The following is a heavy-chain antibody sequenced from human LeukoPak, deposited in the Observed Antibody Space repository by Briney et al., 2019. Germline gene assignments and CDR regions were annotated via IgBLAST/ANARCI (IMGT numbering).Heavy chain of an antibody. D-gene: IGHD4-17*01. CDR2: MTYDGSNK. V-gene: IGHV3-30-3*01. Sequence: PGGSLRLSCAASGFTFSSYALHWVRQAPGTGLEWVAVMTYDGSNKYYADSVKGRFTISRDKSKNTLYLQMNSLRPEDTAVYYCARDLQDGVNGFDIWGQGTMVTVSS. CDR3: ARDLQDGVNGFDI. J-gene: IGHJ3*02. CDR1: GFTFSSYA.